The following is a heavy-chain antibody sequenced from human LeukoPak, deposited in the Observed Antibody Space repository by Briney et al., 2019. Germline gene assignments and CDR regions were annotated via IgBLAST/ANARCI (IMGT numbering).Heavy chain of an antibody. J-gene: IGHJ4*02. V-gene: IGHV3-23*01. CDR2: VSGGGVST. CDR3: AKCAPVDYDFWSGYYPLDH. D-gene: IGHD3-3*01. Sequence: GGSLRLSCAASGFTFSNYAMTWIRQAPGMGLQWVAVVSGGGVSTYYADSVKGRFTISRDNSKNTLHLQMSSLRADDTAVYYCAKCAPVDYDFWSGYYPLDHWGRGALVTVSS. CDR1: GFTFSNYA.